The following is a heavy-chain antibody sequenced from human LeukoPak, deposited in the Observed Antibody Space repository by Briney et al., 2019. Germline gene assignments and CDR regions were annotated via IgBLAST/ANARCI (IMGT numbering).Heavy chain of an antibody. J-gene: IGHJ6*04. CDR3: AELGITMIGGV. CDR1: GFTFNDYG. CDR2: ITWNGGST. Sequence: GGSLRLSCAASGFTFNDYGMSWVRQAPGQGPEWVSGITWNGGSTDYAASVKGRFTIPRDNAKNSLYLQMNSLRAEDTAVYYCAELGITMIGGVWGKGTTVTISS. D-gene: IGHD3-10*02. V-gene: IGHV3-20*04.